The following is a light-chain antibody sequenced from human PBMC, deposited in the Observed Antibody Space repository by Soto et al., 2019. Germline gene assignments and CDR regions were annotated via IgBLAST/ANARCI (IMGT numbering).Light chain of an antibody. CDR2: DVS. CDR3: SSYRDPSKLV. V-gene: IGLV2-14*03. J-gene: IGLJ1*01. CDR1: SSDVGGYDY. Sequence: QSALTQPASVSASPGQYITISCSGSSSDVGGYDYVSWYQQHPGKAHNLMIYDVSNRPSGVSDRFSGSKSGNTASLTISGLPADDEADYCCSSYRDPSKLVFGPGTKLTVL.